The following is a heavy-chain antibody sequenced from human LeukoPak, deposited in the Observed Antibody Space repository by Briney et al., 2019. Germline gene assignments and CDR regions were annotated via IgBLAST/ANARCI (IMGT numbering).Heavy chain of an antibody. CDR3: ARGLGRELDGAFDI. J-gene: IGHJ3*02. V-gene: IGHV3-48*01. D-gene: IGHD3-10*01. CDR1: GFTFTTYT. CDR2: ISSSGATV. Sequence: GGSLRLSCAASGFTFTTYTMNWVRQAPGKGLEWVSFISSSGATVYYADSVKGRFTISRDNSSNTLYLQMNSLRAEDTAVYYCARGLGRELDGAFDIWGQGTMVTVSS.